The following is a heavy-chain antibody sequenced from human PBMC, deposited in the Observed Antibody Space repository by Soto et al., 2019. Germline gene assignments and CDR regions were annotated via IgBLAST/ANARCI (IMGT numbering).Heavy chain of an antibody. Sequence: PGGSLRLSCAASGFTFSAYGIHWVRQAPGKGLEWVAVISHDGSNTNYADSVKGRFTFSRDNSKDTVYLQMNSLRAEDTAVYYCAKDKQEQWRDFDYWGQGTLVTVSS. V-gene: IGHV3-30*18. CDR2: ISHDGSNT. D-gene: IGHD6-19*01. J-gene: IGHJ4*02. CDR1: GFTFSAYG. CDR3: AKDKQEQWRDFDY.